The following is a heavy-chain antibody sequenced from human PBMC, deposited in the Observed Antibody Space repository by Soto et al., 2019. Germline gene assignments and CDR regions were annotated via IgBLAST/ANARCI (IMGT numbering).Heavy chain of an antibody. D-gene: IGHD5-18*01. CDR3: ARGRYIDGGDFSYGVDV. Sequence: PSQTLSLTCAVSGDSVSSSTAAWNWIRQSPSRGLEWLGRAYYRYKWHNDYAVSVKSRIIINPDTSRNQVSLQLKSVTPEDTGVYYCARGRYIDGGDFSYGVDVWGQGTTVTVSS. CDR1: GDSVSSSTAA. V-gene: IGHV6-1*01. CDR2: AYYRYKWHN. J-gene: IGHJ6*02.